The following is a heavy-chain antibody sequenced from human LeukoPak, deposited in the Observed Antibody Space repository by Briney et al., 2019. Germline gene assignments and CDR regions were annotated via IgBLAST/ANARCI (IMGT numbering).Heavy chain of an antibody. CDR2: IYYSGST. D-gene: IGHD3-3*01. CDR1: GGSISGFY. Sequence: MSSETLSLTCTVSGGSISGFYWSWIRQPPGKGLEWIGYIYYSGSTNYNPSLKSRVTISVDTSKNQFSLKLSSVTAADTAVYYCARGPSTPFSAIFGVVTQNWFDPWGQGTLVTVSS. V-gene: IGHV4-59*12. CDR3: ARGPSTPFSAIFGVVTQNWFDP. J-gene: IGHJ5*02.